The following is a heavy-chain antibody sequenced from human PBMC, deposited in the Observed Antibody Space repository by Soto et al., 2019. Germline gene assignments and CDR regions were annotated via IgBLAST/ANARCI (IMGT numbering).Heavy chain of an antibody. Sequence: EVQLVESGGGLVKPGGSLRLSCAASGFTFSNAWMNWVRQAPGKGLEWVGRIKSKTDGGTTDYAAPVKGSFTISIDDSKDTLDLKMNSLNTEDPAVYYCTTDYYDNSGYYLGWYWGRGTLVTVS. J-gene: IGHJ4*02. CDR2: IKSKTDGGTT. CDR3: TTDYYDNSGYYLGWY. D-gene: IGHD3-22*01. CDR1: GFTFSNAW. V-gene: IGHV3-15*07.